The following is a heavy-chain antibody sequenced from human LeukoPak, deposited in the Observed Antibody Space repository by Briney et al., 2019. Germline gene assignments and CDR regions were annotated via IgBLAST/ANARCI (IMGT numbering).Heavy chain of an antibody. Sequence: GASVKVSCKSSGFTITSSAVRWVRQARGQRLDWIGWIVVGSGNTNYAQKFQERVTITRDMSTSLVYMELSSLRSEDTAVYYCAAEAAYYYDSRDAFDVWGQGTMVTVSS. V-gene: IGHV1-58*01. CDR1: GFTITSSA. CDR2: IVVGSGNT. CDR3: AAEAAYYYDSRDAFDV. D-gene: IGHD3-22*01. J-gene: IGHJ3*01.